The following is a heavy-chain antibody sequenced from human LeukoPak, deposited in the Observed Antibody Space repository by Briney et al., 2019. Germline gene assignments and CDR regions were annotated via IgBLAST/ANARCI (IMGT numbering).Heavy chain of an antibody. CDR1: GFTFSSYA. Sequence: GSLRLSCAASGFTFSSYAMSWVRQAPGKGLEWIGRIYTSGSTNYNPSLKSRVTMSVDTSKNQFSLKLSSVTAADTAVYYCARDPHYCSGGSCYQKNYYYYGMDVWGQGTTVTASS. J-gene: IGHJ6*02. CDR2: IYTSGST. CDR3: ARDPHYCSGGSCYQKNYYYYGMDV. V-gene: IGHV4-4*07. D-gene: IGHD2-15*01.